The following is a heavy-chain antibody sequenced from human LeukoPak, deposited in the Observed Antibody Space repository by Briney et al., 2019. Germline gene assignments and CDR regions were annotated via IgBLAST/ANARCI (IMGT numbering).Heavy chain of an antibody. Sequence: ASVKVSCKASGYTFTNYGISWVRQAPGQGLEWMAWISTYDHDTNYAQKFRGRGTMTTDTSTSTAYMELRSLGSDDTAVYYCVRDYFCSGGTCDDCFDPWGQGTLVTVSS. J-gene: IGHJ5*02. CDR2: ISTYDHDT. D-gene: IGHD2-15*01. CDR1: GYTFTNYG. V-gene: IGHV1-18*01. CDR3: VRDYFCSGGTCDDCFDP.